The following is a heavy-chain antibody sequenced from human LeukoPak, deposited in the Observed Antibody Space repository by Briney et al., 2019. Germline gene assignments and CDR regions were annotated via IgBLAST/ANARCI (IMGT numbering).Heavy chain of an antibody. Sequence: SETLSLTCSVSGGSVSSYYWSWIWQPPGKGLEWIGYVYYTGSTNYNPSLKSRVTISVDTSNNQFSLKLSSVTAADTAVYYCARTEGYNSHYFDYWGQGTLVTVSS. CDR2: VYYTGST. D-gene: IGHD5-24*01. CDR1: GGSVSSYY. CDR3: ARTEGYNSHYFDY. J-gene: IGHJ4*02. V-gene: IGHV4-59*08.